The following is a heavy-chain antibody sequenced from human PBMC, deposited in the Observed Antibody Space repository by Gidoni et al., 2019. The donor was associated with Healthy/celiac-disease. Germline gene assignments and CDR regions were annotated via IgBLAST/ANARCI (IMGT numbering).Heavy chain of an antibody. CDR2: ISYSGST. CDR1: GGSISSYS. D-gene: IGHD5-18*01. Sequence: QVQLQESGPGLVKPSETLSLTCTVSGGSISSYSWSWIRQPPGKGLELIGYISYSGSTNYNPSLKSRVTISGDTAKNQVSLKLGPGTGADAAVDFWSREGVETAMGPGNWFDPWGQGTLVTVSS. V-gene: IGHV4-59*01. J-gene: IGHJ5*02. CDR3: SREGVETAMGPGNWFDP.